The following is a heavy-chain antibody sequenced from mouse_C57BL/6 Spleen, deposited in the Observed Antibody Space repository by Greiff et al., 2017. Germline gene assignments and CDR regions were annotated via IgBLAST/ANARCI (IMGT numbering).Heavy chain of an antibody. CDR1: GYTFTSYW. CDR3: ARSAGDGGNFDY. CDR2: IYPGSGST. D-gene: IGHD1-2*01. J-gene: IGHJ2*01. V-gene: IGHV1-55*01. Sequence: QVQLQQSGAELVKPGASVKMSCKASGYTFTSYWITWVKQRPGQGLEWIGDIYPGSGSTNYNEKFKSKATLTVDTSSSTAYMQLSSLTSEDSAVYYCARSAGDGGNFDYWGQGTTLTVSS.